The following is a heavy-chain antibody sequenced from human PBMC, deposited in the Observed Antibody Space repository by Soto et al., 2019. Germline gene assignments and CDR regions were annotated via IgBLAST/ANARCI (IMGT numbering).Heavy chain of an antibody. CDR2: ISPSSGAP. D-gene: IGHD3-22*01. V-gene: IGHV1-2*04. Sequence: GASVKVSCKASGYTFTDSYIRWVRQAPAKGLEWMGWISPSSGAPQHAQKFQGWVTVTRDTSTSAVYLDVSRLKSDGSAVYYCAREHYDNGPSGLDVWGQGTTVTVSS. CDR1: GYTFTDSY. J-gene: IGHJ6*02. CDR3: AREHYDNGPSGLDV.